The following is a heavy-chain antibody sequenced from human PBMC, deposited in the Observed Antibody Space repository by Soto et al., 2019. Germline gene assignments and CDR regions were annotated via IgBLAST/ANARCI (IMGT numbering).Heavy chain of an antibody. D-gene: IGHD4-17*01. CDR2: ISYDGSNK. CDR1: GFTFSSYG. CDR3: AKTSDYGDYGAYFDY. J-gene: IGHJ4*02. V-gene: IGHV3-30*18. Sequence: QVQLVESGGGVVQPGRSLRLSCAASGFTFSSYGMHWVRQAPGKGLEWVAVISYDGSNKYYADSVKGRFTISRDNSKNTLYLQMNSLRAEDTAVYYCAKTSDYGDYGAYFDYWGRGTLVTVSS.